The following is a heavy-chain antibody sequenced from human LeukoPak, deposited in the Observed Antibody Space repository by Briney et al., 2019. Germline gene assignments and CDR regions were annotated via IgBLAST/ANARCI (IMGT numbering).Heavy chain of an antibody. J-gene: IGHJ4*02. CDR3: ARTYYDILTGYNPYFDY. CDR2: ISSSGSTI. Sequence: GGSLRLSCAASGFTFSSYEMNWVRQAPGKGLEWVSYISSSGSTIYYADSVKGRFTISRDNAKNSLYLQMNSLRAEDTAVYYCARTYYDILTGYNPYFDYWGQGTLVTVSS. CDR1: GFTFSSYE. V-gene: IGHV3-48*03. D-gene: IGHD3-9*01.